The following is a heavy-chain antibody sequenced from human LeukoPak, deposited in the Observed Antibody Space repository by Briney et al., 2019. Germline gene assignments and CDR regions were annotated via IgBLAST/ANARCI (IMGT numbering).Heavy chain of an antibody. Sequence: GASVKVSCKASGYTFTGYYMHWVRQAPGQGLEWMGWINPNSGGTNYAQKFQGRVTMTRDTSISTAYMELSSLRPEDTAVYYCARDLVGFAISYSSGAWDYWGQGTLVTVSS. J-gene: IGHJ4*02. CDR3: ARDLVGFAISYSSGAWDY. CDR2: INPNSGGT. V-gene: IGHV1-2*02. D-gene: IGHD3-10*01. CDR1: GYTFTGYY.